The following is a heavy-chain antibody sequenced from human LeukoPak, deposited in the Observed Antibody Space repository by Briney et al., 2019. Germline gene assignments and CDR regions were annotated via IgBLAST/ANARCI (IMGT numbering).Heavy chain of an antibody. CDR2: MNPNSGNT. J-gene: IGHJ4*02. Sequence: ASVKVSCKASGYTFTSYDINWVRQATGQGLEWMGWMNPNSGNTGYAQKFQGRVTITRNTSISTAYMELSSLRSEDTAVYYCARPPGNAVTSIYWGQGTLVTVSS. V-gene: IGHV1-8*03. CDR3: ARPPGNAVTSIY. CDR1: GYTFTSYD. D-gene: IGHD4-17*01.